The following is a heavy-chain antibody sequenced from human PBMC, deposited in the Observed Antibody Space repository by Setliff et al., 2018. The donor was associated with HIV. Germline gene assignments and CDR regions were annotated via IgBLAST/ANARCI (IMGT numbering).Heavy chain of an antibody. CDR3: ASGPYEGITSPDYYFAY. D-gene: IGHD5-12*01. CDR1: GGTFSSDA. Sequence: ASVKVSCKASGGTFSSDAISWVRQAPGQGLEWMGGIIPIFGRANYAQRFQGRVTITTDESSTTVYMELSSLRSEDTAVYYCASGPYEGITSPDYYFAYWVQGTLVTVSS. V-gene: IGHV1-69*05. CDR2: IIPIFGRA. J-gene: IGHJ4*02.